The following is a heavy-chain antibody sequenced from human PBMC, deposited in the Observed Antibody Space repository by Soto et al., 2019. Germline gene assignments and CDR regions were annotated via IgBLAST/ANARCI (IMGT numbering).Heavy chain of an antibody. D-gene: IGHD6-6*01. CDR2: ISYDGSNK. Sequence: GGSLRLSCAASGFTFSSYGMHWVRQAPGKGLEWVAVISYDGSNKYYADSVKGRFTISRDNSKNTLYLQMNSLRAEDTAVYYCAKDQQLVQDYYYGMDVWGQGTTVTVS. CDR1: GFTFSSYG. CDR3: AKDQQLVQDYYYGMDV. J-gene: IGHJ6*02. V-gene: IGHV3-30*18.